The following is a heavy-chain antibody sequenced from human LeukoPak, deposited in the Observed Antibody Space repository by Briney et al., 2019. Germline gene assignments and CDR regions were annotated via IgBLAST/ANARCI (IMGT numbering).Heavy chain of an antibody. V-gene: IGHV1-18*01. CDR2: ISAYNGNT. CDR1: GYIFTNYG. D-gene: IGHD1-26*01. Sequence: ASVKVSCKAPGYIFTNYGINWVRQAPGQELEWMGWISAYNGNTKYTQKLQDRVTMTTDTSTSTAYMELKTLRSDDTAVYFCARAGYSRFVDDLDYWGQGTLVTVSS. CDR3: ARAGYSRFVDDLDY. J-gene: IGHJ4*02.